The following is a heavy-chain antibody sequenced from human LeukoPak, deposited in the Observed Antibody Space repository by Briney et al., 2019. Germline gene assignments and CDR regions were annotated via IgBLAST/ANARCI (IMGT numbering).Heavy chain of an antibody. CDR1: GGSFSGYY. D-gene: IGHD2-21*02. J-gene: IGHJ4*02. V-gene: IGHV4-34*01. CDR2: INHSGST. Sequence: SETLSLTCAVYGGSFSGYYWSWIRQPPGKGLEWIGEINHSGSTNYNPSLKSRVTISVAPSKNQFSLKLSSVTAADTAVYYCARARCGGDCYLPRFDYWGQGTLVTVSS. CDR3: ARARCGGDCYLPRFDY.